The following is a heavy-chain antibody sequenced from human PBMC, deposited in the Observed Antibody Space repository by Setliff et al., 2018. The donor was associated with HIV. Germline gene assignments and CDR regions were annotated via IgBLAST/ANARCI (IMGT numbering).Heavy chain of an antibody. J-gene: IGHJ4*02. D-gene: IGHD6-19*01. Sequence: GSLRLSCAASGFTFSSYWMSWVRQAPGKGLEWVADIKQDGSKAYYMDSVKGRFTISRDNPKNSLYLQMTSLRAEDTAVYYCAKDQQWLLLDYWGQGILVTVSS. CDR3: AKDQQWLLLDY. CDR1: GFTFSSYW. CDR2: IKQDGSKA. V-gene: IGHV3-7*05.